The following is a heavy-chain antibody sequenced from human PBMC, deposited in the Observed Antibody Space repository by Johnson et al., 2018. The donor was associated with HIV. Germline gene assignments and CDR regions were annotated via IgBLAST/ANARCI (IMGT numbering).Heavy chain of an antibody. Sequence: QVQLVESGGGVVQPGGSLRLSCAASGITFSSYGMHLVRQAPGRGLEWVAFIRYDGSNKYYADSVKGRFTISRDNSKNTLDLQMNSLRAEDTAVYYCAKEVPVYSYGYYDAFDIWGQGTMVTVSS. CDR3: AKEVPVYSYGYYDAFDI. CDR1: GITFSSYG. J-gene: IGHJ3*02. CDR2: IRYDGSNK. V-gene: IGHV3-30*02. D-gene: IGHD5-18*01.